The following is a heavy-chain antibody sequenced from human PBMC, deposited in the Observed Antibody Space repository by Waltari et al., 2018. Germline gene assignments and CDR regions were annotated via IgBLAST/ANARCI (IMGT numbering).Heavy chain of an antibody. CDR3: ARRYCSGGSCYHPFDY. D-gene: IGHD2-15*01. V-gene: IGHV4-39*01. CDR1: GGSISSRSYY. Sequence: QLQLQESGPGLVKPSETLSLTCTVPGGSISSRSYYWGWIRQPPGKGLEWIGSIYYSGSTYYNPSLKIRVTISVDTSKNQFSLKLSSVTAADTAVYYCARRYCSGGSCYHPFDYWGQGTMVTVSS. J-gene: IGHJ4*03. CDR2: IYYSGST.